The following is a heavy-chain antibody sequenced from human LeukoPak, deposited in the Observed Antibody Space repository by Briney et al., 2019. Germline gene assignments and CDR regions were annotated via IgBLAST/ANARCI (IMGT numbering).Heavy chain of an antibody. Sequence: SGTLSLTCTVSGGSISSGTYYWGWSRQAPGKGLEWIGSVSYSGNTYYNPSLKSRVTISVDTSKNQFSLKLNSVTAADTAVYYCARHRYSYGSMNDYWGQGTLVTVSS. J-gene: IGHJ4*02. D-gene: IGHD5-18*01. V-gene: IGHV4-39*01. CDR3: ARHRYSYGSMNDY. CDR1: GGSISSGTYY. CDR2: VSYSGNT.